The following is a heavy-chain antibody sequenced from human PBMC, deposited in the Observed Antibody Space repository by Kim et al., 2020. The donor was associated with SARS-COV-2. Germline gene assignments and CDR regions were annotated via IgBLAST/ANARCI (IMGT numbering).Heavy chain of an antibody. Sequence: ASVKVSCKASGYTFIAYFMHWVRQAPGQGLQWMGRINPNSGGTNYAQNFQDRVTMTRDRSTSTAYMEVRRLRLDDTAVYYCTRGGGVDYYGMDVWGQGT. CDR2: INPNSGGT. CDR1: GYTFIAYF. D-gene: IGHD3-16*01. CDR3: TRGGGVDYYGMDV. J-gene: IGHJ6*02. V-gene: IGHV1-2*06.